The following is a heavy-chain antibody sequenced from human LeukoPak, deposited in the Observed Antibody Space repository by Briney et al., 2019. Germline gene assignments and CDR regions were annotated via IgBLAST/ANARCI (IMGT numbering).Heavy chain of an antibody. CDR2: IKSDGSIT. D-gene: IGHD3-3*01. CDR3: ASVVGGYYPPVEGFDI. CDR1: GLISSPHW. V-gene: IGHV3-74*01. J-gene: IGHJ3*02. Sequence: GGSLRLSCAASGLISSPHWMHWVRQAPGKGLEWVSRIKSDGSITSYADSVKGRFTISRDNAKNTLYLQMNSLRAEDTALYYCASVVGGYYPPVEGFDIWGQGTMVTVSS.